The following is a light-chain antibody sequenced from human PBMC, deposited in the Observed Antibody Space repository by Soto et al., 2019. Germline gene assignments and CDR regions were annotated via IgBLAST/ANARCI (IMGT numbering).Light chain of an antibody. CDR3: LQDHGFPLT. J-gene: IGKJ4*01. CDR2: AAS. CDR1: QEIIED. V-gene: IGKV1-6*01. Sequence: AIQMTQSPSSLSASVGDRVTITCRATQEIIEDLGWYQQKSGKAPKLLIYAASSLQSEVPSRFSGSGSGTDFTLTISSLQPEDFATYFYLQDHGFPLTFGGGTKVDIK.